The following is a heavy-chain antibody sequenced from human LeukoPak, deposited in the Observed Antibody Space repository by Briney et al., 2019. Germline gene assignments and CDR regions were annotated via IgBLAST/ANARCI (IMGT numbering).Heavy chain of an antibody. CDR3: AKDQGPRGSFMDV. CDR2: ISYDGSNK. J-gene: IGHJ6*02. Sequence: PGGSLRLSCAASGFTFSSYGMHWVRQAPGKGLEGVAAISYDGSNKYFVDSLKGRFTISRDNSKNTLSLQMNSLRGEDTAVYYCAKDQGPRGSFMDVWGQGTTVTVSS. V-gene: IGHV3-30*18. CDR1: GFTFSSYG. D-gene: IGHD5-12*01.